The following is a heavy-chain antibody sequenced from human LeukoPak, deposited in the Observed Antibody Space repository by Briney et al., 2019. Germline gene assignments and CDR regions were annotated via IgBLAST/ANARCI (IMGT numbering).Heavy chain of an antibody. CDR2: INHSGST. CDR3: ARLAYSIEELDY. CDR1: GGSFSGYY. D-gene: IGHD6-13*01. J-gene: IGHJ4*02. Sequence: SETLSLTCAVYGGSFSGYYWSWIRQPPGKGLEWIGEINHSGSTNYNPSLKSRVTISVDTSKNQFSLKLSSVTAADTAVYYCARLAYSIEELDYWGQGTLVTVSS. V-gene: IGHV4-34*01.